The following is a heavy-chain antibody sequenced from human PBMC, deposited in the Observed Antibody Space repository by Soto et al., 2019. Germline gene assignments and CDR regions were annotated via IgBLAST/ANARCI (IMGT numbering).Heavy chain of an antibody. CDR1: GYSFTTYW. CDR3: ARLEKWYYNYYGLDV. V-gene: IGHV5-10-1*01. CDR2: IDPGDSST. Sequence: LQISCQGSGYSFTTYWISWVRQMPGKGLEWMGKIDPGDSSTNYSPSFRGHITISVDRSINTAHLQFSSLKAADTAVYYCARLEKWYYNYYGLDVWGQGTMVTVSS. D-gene: IGHD1-26*01. J-gene: IGHJ6*02.